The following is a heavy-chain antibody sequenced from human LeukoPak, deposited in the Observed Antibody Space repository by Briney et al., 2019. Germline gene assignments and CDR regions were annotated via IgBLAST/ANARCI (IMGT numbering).Heavy chain of an antibody. CDR3: ATGGYDFSY. CDR2: IKTRSDGGTT. D-gene: IGHD5-12*01. Sequence: PGGSLRLSCTVSGYTFYNTWMNWVRRAPGKGLEWVGRIKTRSDGGTTDYAAPINGRFTISRDDSKSTLFQQMNSLKTEDTAVYYCATGGYDFSYWGQGTQVTVSS. V-gene: IGHV3-15*07. CDR1: GYTFYNTW. J-gene: IGHJ4*02.